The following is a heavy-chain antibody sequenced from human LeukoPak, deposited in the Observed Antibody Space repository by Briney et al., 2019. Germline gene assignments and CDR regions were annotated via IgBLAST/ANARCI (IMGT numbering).Heavy chain of an antibody. CDR3: ARGTVTLPFDY. CDR1: GGSISSYY. D-gene: IGHD4-17*01. Sequence: SETLSLTCTVSGGSISSYYWSWIRQPAGKGLEWIGRIYTSGSTNYNPSLKSRVTMSLDTSKIQFSLRLSSVTAADTAVYYCARGTVTLPFDYWGQGTLVTVSS. CDR2: IYTSGST. V-gene: IGHV4-4*07. J-gene: IGHJ4*02.